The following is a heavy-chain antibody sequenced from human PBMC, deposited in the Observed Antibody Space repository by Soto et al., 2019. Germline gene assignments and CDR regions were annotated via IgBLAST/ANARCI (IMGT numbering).Heavy chain of an antibody. D-gene: IGHD1-26*01. CDR3: AKEGPVGPYVES. J-gene: IGHJ1*01. Sequence: EVQLLESGGGLVQPGGSLRLSCGASGFIFSSSAMSWVRQVPGQGLEWVSAISGGGTSRYYADSVKGRFTIFRDNSKNTVYLQMNSLIAEDTAIYYCAKEGPVGPYVESWGQGTLFTVSS. V-gene: IGHV3-23*01. CDR2: ISGGGTSR. CDR1: GFIFSSSA.